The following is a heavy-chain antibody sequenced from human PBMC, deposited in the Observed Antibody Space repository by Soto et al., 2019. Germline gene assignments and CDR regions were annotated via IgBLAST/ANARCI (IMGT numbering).Heavy chain of an antibody. CDR2: IFAGGGST. D-gene: IGHD3-10*01. Sequence: EVQLLESGGGLVQPGGSLRLSCAPSGFTFSNYAMFWVRQAPGKGLEWVSTIFAGGGSTYYADSVKGRFTISRDNSKNTLFLQMNRLRAEDTAVYFCAKDLIRGDGYIDFDYWGQGTLVTVSS. CDR3: AKDLIRGDGYIDFDY. CDR1: GFTFSNYA. J-gene: IGHJ4*02. V-gene: IGHV3-23*01.